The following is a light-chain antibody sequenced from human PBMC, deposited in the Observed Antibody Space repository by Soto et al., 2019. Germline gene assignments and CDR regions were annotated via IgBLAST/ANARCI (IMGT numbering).Light chain of an antibody. J-gene: IGKJ1*01. CDR2: AAS. CDR3: QQTYSTPRT. Sequence: DIQMTQSPSSLSASVGDRVTIICRASQNINSYLTWYQQKPGKAPSLLIYAASSLQSGVPSRFSGSGSGTDFTLTISSLQPDDFATYYCQQTYSTPRTFGQGTKVEIK. CDR1: QNINSY. V-gene: IGKV1-39*01.